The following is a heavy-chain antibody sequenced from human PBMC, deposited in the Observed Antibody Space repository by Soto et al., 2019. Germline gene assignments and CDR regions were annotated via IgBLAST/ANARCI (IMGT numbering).Heavy chain of an antibody. D-gene: IGHD2-21*02. J-gene: IGHJ6*02. CDR2: ISSRDNTI. V-gene: IGHV3-48*02. CDR1: GFTFSSFA. Sequence: PGGSLRLSCAASGFTFSSFAMNWVRQAPGKGLEWISFISSRDNTIHYAESVKGRFTISRDNAENSLFLQMNSLRDEDTAVYYCARGGAVVVTAIRGSPYYYYGMDVWGQGTTVTVSS. CDR3: ARGGAVVVTAIRGSPYYYYGMDV.